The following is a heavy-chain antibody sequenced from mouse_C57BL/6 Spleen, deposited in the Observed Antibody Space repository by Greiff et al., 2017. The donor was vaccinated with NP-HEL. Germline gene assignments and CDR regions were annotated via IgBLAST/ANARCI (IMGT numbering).Heavy chain of an antibody. J-gene: IGHJ4*01. D-gene: IGHD2-3*01. V-gene: IGHV5-4*01. CDR1: GFTFSSYA. CDR3: AREGPIYDGYYYAMDY. Sequence: EVQRVESGGGLVKPGGSLKLSCAASGFTFSSYAMSWVRQTPEKRLEWVATISDGGSYTYYPDNVKGRFTISRDNAKNNLYLQMSHLKSEDTAMYYCAREGPIYDGYYYAMDYWGQGTSVTVSS. CDR2: ISDGGSYT.